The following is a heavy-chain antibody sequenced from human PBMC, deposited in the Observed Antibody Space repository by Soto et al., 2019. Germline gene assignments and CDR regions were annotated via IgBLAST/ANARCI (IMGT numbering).Heavy chain of an antibody. D-gene: IGHD1-26*01. CDR1: GYTFTSYG. CDR2: ISAYNGDI. CDR3: ARDRGSYALDY. Sequence: ASVKVSCKASGYTFTSYGIIWVRQAPGQGLEWMGWISAYNGDIHYAQKLQGRVTMTTDTSTSTAYMELRSLRSDDTAVYYCARDRGSYALDYWGQGTLVTVSS. J-gene: IGHJ4*02. V-gene: IGHV1-18*01.